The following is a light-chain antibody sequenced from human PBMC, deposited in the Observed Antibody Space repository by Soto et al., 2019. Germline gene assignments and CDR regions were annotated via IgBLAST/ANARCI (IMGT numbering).Light chain of an antibody. CDR3: QQNCRDTPWT. CDR2: AAS. J-gene: IGKJ1*01. CDR1: QSISRY. Sequence: DIQMTQSPSSLSASVGERVTITCRASQSISRYVNWYQQKPGKAPTLLISAASSLERGVPSRFSGGGSGTDFTLTISSLQPEDFASYHCQQNCRDTPWTFGQGTKVEVK. V-gene: IGKV1-39*01.